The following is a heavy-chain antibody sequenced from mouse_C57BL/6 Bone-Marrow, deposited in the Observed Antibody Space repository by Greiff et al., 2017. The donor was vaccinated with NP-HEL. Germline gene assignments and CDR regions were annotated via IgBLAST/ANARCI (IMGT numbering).Heavy chain of an antibody. Sequence: EVMLVESGGDLVKPGGSLKLSCAASGFTFSSYGMSWVRQTPDKRLEWVATISSGGSYTYYLDSVKGRFTISRDNAKNTLYLQMSSLKSEDTAMYYCARHLFTTVVYCDYWGQGTTLTVSS. CDR3: ARHLFTTVVYCDY. V-gene: IGHV5-6*01. D-gene: IGHD1-1*01. J-gene: IGHJ2*01. CDR2: ISSGGSYT. CDR1: GFTFSSYG.